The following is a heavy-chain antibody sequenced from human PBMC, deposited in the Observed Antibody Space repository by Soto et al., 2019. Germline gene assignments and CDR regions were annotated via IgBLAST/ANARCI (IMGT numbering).Heavy chain of an antibody. V-gene: IGHV1-18*01. CDR3: ARDVYSNYDGNPLWFDP. CDR1: GYTFTSYG. J-gene: IGHJ5*02. CDR2: ISAYNGNT. D-gene: IGHD4-4*01. Sequence: ASVKVSCKASGYTFTSYGIIWVRQAPGQGLEWMGWISAYNGNTNYAQKLQGRVTMTTDTSTSTAYMELRSLRSDDTAVYYCARDVYSNYDGNPLWFDPWGQGTLVTVSS.